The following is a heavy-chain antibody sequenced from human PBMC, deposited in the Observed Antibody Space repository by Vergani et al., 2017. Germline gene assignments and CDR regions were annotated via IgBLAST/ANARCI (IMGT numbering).Heavy chain of an antibody. CDR1: GFTFDDYA. Sequence: EVQLVESGGGLVQPGRSLRLSCAASGFTFDDYAMHWVRQAPGKGLEWVSGINWNSDSLAYADSVKGRFTISRDNAKNSLYLQMNSLRAEDTALYYCVNDIAASGNYWYFDLWGRGTLVTVSS. J-gene: IGHJ2*01. V-gene: IGHV3-9*01. D-gene: IGHD6-13*01. CDR3: VNDIAASGNYWYFDL. CDR2: INWNSDSL.